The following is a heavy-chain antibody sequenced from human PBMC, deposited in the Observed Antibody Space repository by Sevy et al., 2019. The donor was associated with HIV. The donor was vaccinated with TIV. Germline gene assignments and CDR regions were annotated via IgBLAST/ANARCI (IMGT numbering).Heavy chain of an antibody. Sequence: GGSLRLSCAVSGFTFSSFWMSWVRQAPGKGLQWVANIKQDGSEKYYVDSVKGRFTISRDNAKNSLYLQMNSLRAEDTAVYYCAREGSSPNAFDIWGQWTMVTVSS. J-gene: IGHJ3*02. CDR2: IKQDGSEK. V-gene: IGHV3-7*01. CDR3: AREGSSPNAFDI. CDR1: GFTFSSFW. D-gene: IGHD6-13*01.